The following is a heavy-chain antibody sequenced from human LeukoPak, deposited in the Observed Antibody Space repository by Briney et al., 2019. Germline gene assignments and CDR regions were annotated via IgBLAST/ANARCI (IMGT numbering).Heavy chain of an antibody. V-gene: IGHV1-3*01. CDR2: INADDGNT. CDR1: GYIFTTYA. D-gene: IGHD2-2*01. Sequence: ASVKVSCKTSGYIFTTYAIHWVRQAPGRGLEWMGLINADDGNTRYSQRFQGRVTITRDTSANTAYMELSSLRFEDTAVYYCARDQVIVVVPVGSSRVPSPVDLNYYFYGMDVWGQGTTVTVSS. J-gene: IGHJ6*02. CDR3: ARDQVIVVVPVGSSRVPSPVDLNYYFYGMDV.